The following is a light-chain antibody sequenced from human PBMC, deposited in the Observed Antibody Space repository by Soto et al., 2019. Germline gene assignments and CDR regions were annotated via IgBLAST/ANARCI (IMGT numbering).Light chain of an antibody. CDR1: QSISGN. V-gene: IGKV3-15*01. J-gene: IGKJ1*01. CDR2: AAS. Sequence: EIVMTQSPATLSVSPGERATLSCRASQSISGNLAWYQQKPGQAPGLLIYAASTRATGIPARFSGSGSGTEFTLTISSLQSEDFAVYYCQQYNNWPHLTFGQGTKVEIK. CDR3: QQYNNWPHLT.